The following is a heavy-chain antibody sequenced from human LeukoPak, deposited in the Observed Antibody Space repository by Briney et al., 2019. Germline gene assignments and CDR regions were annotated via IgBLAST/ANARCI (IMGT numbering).Heavy chain of an antibody. V-gene: IGHV3-33*06. J-gene: IGHJ4*02. Sequence: GRSLRLSCAASGFTFNAYGMHWVRQAPGKGLEWVALIWYDGSNKYFADSVKGRFTISRDNSKNTLYLQMNSLRAEDSAVYYCAKGYCSSTSCYDDDLLGYWGQGTLVTVSS. CDR2: IWYDGSNK. CDR1: GFTFNAYG. CDR3: AKGYCSSTSCYDDDLLGY. D-gene: IGHD2-2*01.